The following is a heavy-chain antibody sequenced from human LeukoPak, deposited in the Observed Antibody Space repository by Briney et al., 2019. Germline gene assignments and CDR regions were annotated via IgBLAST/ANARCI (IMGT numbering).Heavy chain of an antibody. Sequence: SETLSLTCAVYGGSFSGYYWSWIRQPPGKGLEWIGEINHSGSTNYNPSLKSRVTISVDTSKNQFSLKLSSVTAADTAVYYCARGRHYGSGSYSNYWGQGTLVTVSS. CDR1: GGSFSGYY. CDR3: ARGRHYGSGSYSNY. J-gene: IGHJ4*02. D-gene: IGHD3-10*01. V-gene: IGHV4-34*01. CDR2: INHSGST.